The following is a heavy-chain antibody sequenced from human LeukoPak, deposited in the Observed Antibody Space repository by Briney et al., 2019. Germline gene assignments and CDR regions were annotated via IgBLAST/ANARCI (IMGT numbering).Heavy chain of an antibody. Sequence: GGSLRLSCAASGFIFSNYAMHWVRQPPGKGLEWLIFISYDGSNKYYADSVKGRFTISRDNSKNTLYLQMNSLRAEDTAVYYCARDTYGSDYWGQGTLVTVSS. CDR2: ISYDGSNK. CDR3: ARDTYGSDY. V-gene: IGHV3-30*04. J-gene: IGHJ4*02. D-gene: IGHD3-10*01. CDR1: GFIFSNYA.